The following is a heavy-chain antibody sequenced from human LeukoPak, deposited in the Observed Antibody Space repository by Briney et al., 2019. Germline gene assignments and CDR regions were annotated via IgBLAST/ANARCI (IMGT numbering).Heavy chain of an antibody. Sequence: PGGSLRLSCAASGFTFSGSAMHWVRQAPGKGLEWVSTISGSGGSTYYADSVKGRFTISRDNSKNTLYLQMNSLRAEDTAVYYCAASSGYYYTAFRYWGQGTLVTVSS. CDR2: ISGSGGST. CDR3: AASSGYYYTAFRY. J-gene: IGHJ4*02. CDR1: GFTFSGSA. V-gene: IGHV3-23*01. D-gene: IGHD3-22*01.